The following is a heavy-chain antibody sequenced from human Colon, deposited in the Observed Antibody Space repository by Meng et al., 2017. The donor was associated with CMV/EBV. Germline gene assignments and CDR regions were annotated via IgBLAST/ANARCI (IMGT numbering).Heavy chain of an antibody. Sequence: GESLKISCVASGFSFSNYNINWVRQAAGKGLQWVSAVTGSGARAYYADSVEGRFTISRDNSKNTVYLQMNNLTAEDTAVYYCTKGLQYSDFWGVDSWGQGTLVTVSS. CDR3: TKGLQYSDFWGVDS. V-gene: IGHV3-23*01. J-gene: IGHJ4*02. CDR1: GFSFSNYN. CDR2: VTGSGARA. D-gene: IGHD3-3*01.